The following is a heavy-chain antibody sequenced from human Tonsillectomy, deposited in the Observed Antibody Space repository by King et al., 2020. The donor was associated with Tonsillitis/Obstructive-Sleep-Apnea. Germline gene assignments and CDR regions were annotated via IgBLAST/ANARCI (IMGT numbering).Heavy chain of an antibody. V-gene: IGHV3-64D*06. J-gene: IGHJ4*02. CDR2: ISSNGGST. D-gene: IGHD3-10*01. CDR3: VKLGGCGEFLS. Sequence: VQLVESGGGLVQPGGSLILSCSASGFTFSSYAMHWVRQAPGKGLEYVSAISSNGGSTYHADSVKDRFTISRDNSKNTLYLQMSSLRAEDTAVYYCVKLGGCGEFLSWGQGTLVTVSS. CDR1: GFTFSSYA.